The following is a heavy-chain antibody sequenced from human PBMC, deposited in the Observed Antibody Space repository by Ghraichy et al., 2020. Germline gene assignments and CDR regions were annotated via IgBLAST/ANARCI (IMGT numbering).Heavy chain of an antibody. Sequence: SQTLSLTCAISGDSVSSNSAGWNWIRQSPSRGLEWLGRTYYRSRWYNDYALSVKSRITIKPDTSKNQFSLQLNSMTPEDTAVYYCGRDYVSSGWGPSDYWGQGTLVTVSS. D-gene: IGHD6-19*01. J-gene: IGHJ4*02. CDR2: TYYRSRWYN. CDR1: GDSVSSNSAG. CDR3: GRDYVSSGWGPSDY. V-gene: IGHV6-1*01.